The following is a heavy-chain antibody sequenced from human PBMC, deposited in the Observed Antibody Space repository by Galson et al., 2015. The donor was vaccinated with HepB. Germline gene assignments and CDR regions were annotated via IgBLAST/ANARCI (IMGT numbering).Heavy chain of an antibody. CDR1: GYTFTSYG. J-gene: IGHJ6*02. CDR3: ARDYIVVVPAVVGLYGMDV. D-gene: IGHD2-2*01. Sequence: SVKVSCKASGYTFTSYGISWVRQAPGQGLEWMGWISAYNGNINHAQKLQGRVTMTTDTSTSTAYMELRSLRSDDTAVYYCARDYIVVVPAVVGLYGMDVWGQGTTVTVSS. V-gene: IGHV1-18*04. CDR2: ISAYNGNI.